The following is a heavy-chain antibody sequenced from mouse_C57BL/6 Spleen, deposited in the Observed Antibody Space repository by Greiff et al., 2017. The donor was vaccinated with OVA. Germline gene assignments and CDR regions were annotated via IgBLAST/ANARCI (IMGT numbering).Heavy chain of an antibody. J-gene: IGHJ1*03. CDR2: INPNNGGT. CDR3: ASGGSLTSDV. CDR1: GYTFTDYY. Sequence: EVQLQQSGPELVKPGASVKISCKASGYTFTDYYMNWVKQSHGKSLEWIGDINPNNGGTSYNQKFKGKATLTVDKSSSTAYMELRSLTSEDSAVYYCASGGSLTSDVWGTGTTVTVSS. D-gene: IGHD1-1*02. V-gene: IGHV1-26*01.